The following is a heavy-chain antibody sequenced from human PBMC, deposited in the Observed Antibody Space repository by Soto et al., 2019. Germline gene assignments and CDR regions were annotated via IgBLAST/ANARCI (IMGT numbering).Heavy chain of an antibody. Sequence: GASGKVSCKASGYTFTSYAMHWVRQAPGQRLEWMGWINAGNGNTKYSQKFQGRVTITRDTSATTAYMELNSLRSEDTAVYYCARVLWHLAPFDYWGQGTLVTVSS. CDR1: GYTFTSYA. J-gene: IGHJ4*02. CDR2: INAGNGNT. V-gene: IGHV1-3*01. D-gene: IGHD2-21*01. CDR3: ARVLWHLAPFDY.